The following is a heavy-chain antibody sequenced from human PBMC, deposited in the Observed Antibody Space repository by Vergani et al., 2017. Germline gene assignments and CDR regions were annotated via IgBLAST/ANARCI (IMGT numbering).Heavy chain of an antibody. CDR2: MYHSGST. J-gene: IGHJ5*02. V-gene: IGHV4-59*01. CDR3: GRVADFYGLGSRLLDL. Sequence: VRLHESCPGLVQPSETLSLTCSVSGGYMSGYYWRWIRQPPGKELEWIGYMYHSGSTNYNPALETRVTISGDTSKNQFSLKLNSVTAADTAVYYCGRVADFYGLGSRLLDLWGQGILVTVSS. CDR1: GGYMSGYY. D-gene: IGHD3-10*01.